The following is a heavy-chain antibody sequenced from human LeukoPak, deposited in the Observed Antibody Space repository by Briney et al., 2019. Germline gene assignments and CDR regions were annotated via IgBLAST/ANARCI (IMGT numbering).Heavy chain of an antibody. CDR3: TSGHGDYAGYLDY. J-gene: IGHJ4*02. CDR2: IHYTGVT. Sequence: SETLSLTCTVSGGSISSYYWNWVRQPPGKGLEWIGYIHYTGVTNYNPSLKSRVTISVDTSKNQFSLKLSSMTAADTAVYSCTSGHGDYAGYLDYWGQGTLVTVSS. D-gene: IGHD4-17*01. CDR1: GGSISSYY. V-gene: IGHV4-59*01.